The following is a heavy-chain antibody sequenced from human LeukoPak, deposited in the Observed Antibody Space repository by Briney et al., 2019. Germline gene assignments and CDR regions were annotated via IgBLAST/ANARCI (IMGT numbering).Heavy chain of an antibody. Sequence: GGSLRLSCAASGFTFSSYAMSWVRQAPGKGLEWVSSISGSGDSTYNADSVKGRFTISRDNFKNTLYLQMNSLRAEDTAVYYCAKDGHGDYANYWGQGTLVTVSS. CDR2: ISGSGDST. CDR3: AKDGHGDYANY. V-gene: IGHV3-23*01. J-gene: IGHJ4*02. D-gene: IGHD4-17*01. CDR1: GFTFSSYA.